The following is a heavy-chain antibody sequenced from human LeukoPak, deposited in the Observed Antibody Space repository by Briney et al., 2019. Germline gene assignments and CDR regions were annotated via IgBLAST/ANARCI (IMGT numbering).Heavy chain of an antibody. J-gene: IGHJ4*02. D-gene: IGHD3-22*01. Sequence: ASVKVSCKASGYTFTGYYMHWVRQVPGQGLEWMGRINPNSGGTNYAQKFQGRVTMTRDTSISTAYMELSRLRSDDTAVYYCARVSPKGYCDSSGYYTYWGQGTLVTVSS. CDR2: INPNSGGT. V-gene: IGHV1-2*06. CDR3: ARVSPKGYCDSSGYYTY. CDR1: GYTFTGYY.